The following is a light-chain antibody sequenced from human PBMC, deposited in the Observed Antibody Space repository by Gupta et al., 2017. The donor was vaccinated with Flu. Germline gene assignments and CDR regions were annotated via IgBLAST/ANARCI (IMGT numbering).Light chain of an antibody. CDR2: EDN. J-gene: IGLJ2*01. CDR3: YSTDSSDNNRGV. Sequence: SYELTQPHSVPVSPGQTARITCSGDALPKKYAYWYQQKSGQAPVLVIYEDNKRPAGIPERCSGSSSGTMATLTISGAQVEDEADYYCYSTDSSDNNRGVFGGGTKLTVL. V-gene: IGLV3-10*01. CDR1: ALPKKY.